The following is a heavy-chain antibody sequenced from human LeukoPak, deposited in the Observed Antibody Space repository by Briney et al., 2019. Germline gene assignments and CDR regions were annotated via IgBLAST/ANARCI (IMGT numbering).Heavy chain of an antibody. CDR1: GYTFTGYY. D-gene: IGHD3-22*01. J-gene: IGHJ5*02. V-gene: IGHV1-2*02. CDR3: ARDRDSSGYYLGWFDP. Sequence: GASVKVSCKASGYTFTGYYMHGVRQAPGQGLEWMGWINPNSGGTNYAQKFQGRVTMTRDTSISTAYMELSRLRSDDTAVYYCARDRDSSGYYLGWFDPWGQGTLVTVSS. CDR2: INPNSGGT.